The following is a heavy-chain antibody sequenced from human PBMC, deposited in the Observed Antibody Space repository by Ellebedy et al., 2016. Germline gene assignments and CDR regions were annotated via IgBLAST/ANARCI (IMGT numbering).Heavy chain of an antibody. CDR1: GFTFSSYG. CDR2: ISYDGSNK. J-gene: IGHJ4*02. CDR3: AKDSKGIRFTFDY. V-gene: IGHV3-30*18. Sequence: GESLKISXAASGFTFSSYGMHWVRQAPGKGLEWVAVISYDGSNKYYADSVKGRFTISRDNSKNTLYLQMNSLRAEDTAVYYCAKDSKGIRFTFDYWGQGTLVTVSS. D-gene: IGHD2-15*01.